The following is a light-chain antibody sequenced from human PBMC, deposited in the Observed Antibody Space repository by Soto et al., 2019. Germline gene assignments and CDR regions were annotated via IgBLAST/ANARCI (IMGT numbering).Light chain of an antibody. Sequence: QSALTQPPSASGTPGQSVTIPCTGNSSDVGDYNYVSWYQQHPGKAPKLVIYEVSRRPSGVPDRFSGSKSGNTASLTVSGLQAEDEADYYCSSNAGSNNLGFGGGTKLTVL. V-gene: IGLV2-8*01. CDR3: SSNAGSNNLG. CDR1: SSDVGDYNY. CDR2: EVS. J-gene: IGLJ2*01.